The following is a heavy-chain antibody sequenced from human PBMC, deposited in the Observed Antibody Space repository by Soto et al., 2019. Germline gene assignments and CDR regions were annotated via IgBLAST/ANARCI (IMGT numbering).Heavy chain of an antibody. J-gene: IGHJ3*02. CDR1: GGSISSSSYY. CDR2: IYYSGRT. CDR3: ARGIAAAGSDAFDI. Sequence: SETLSLTCTVSGGSISSSSYYWGWIRQPPGKGLEWIGSIYYSGRTYYNPSLKSRVTISVDTSKNQFSLKLSSVTAADTAVYYCARGIAAAGSDAFDIWGQGTMVTVSS. V-gene: IGHV4-39*01. D-gene: IGHD6-13*01.